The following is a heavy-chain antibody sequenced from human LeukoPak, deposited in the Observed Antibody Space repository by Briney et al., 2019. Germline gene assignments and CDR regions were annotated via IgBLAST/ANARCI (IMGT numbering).Heavy chain of an antibody. CDR2: ISGSGGGT. V-gene: IGHV3-23*01. CDR3: ARDLAWGAFDY. CDR1: GFTFSSYG. D-gene: IGHD7-27*01. J-gene: IGHJ4*02. Sequence: PGGSLRLSCAASGFTFSSYGMSWVRQAPGKGLEWVSAISGSGGGTYYADSVKGRFTISRDDSKDTLSLQMNSLTVEDTAVYYCARDLAWGAFDYWGQGTLVTVSS.